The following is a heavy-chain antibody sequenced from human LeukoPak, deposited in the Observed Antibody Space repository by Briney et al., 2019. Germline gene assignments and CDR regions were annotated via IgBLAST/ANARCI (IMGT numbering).Heavy chain of an antibody. CDR1: GYSFTSYW. J-gene: IGHJ1*01. CDR3: ASPRADYGGNSGCFQH. Sequence: GESLKISCKGSGYSFTSYWIGWVRQMPGKGPEWMGIIYPGDSDTRYSPSFQGQVTISADKSISTAYLQWSSLRSEDTAVYYCASPRADYGGNSGCFQHWGQGTLVTVSS. V-gene: IGHV5-51*01. D-gene: IGHD4-23*01. CDR2: IYPGDSDT.